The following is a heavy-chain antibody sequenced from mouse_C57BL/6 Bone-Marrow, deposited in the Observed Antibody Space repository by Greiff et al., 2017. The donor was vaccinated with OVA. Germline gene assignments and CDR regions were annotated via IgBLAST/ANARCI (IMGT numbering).Heavy chain of an antibody. CDR1: GYTFTSYW. Sequence: QVQLQQPGAELVKPGASVKMSCKASGYTFTSYWITWVKQRPGQGLEWIGDIYPGSGSTNYNEKFKSKATLTVDTSSSTAYMQLSSLTSEDSAVYYCARSVYGSPRSWYFDVWGTGTTVTVSS. J-gene: IGHJ1*03. CDR3: ARSVYGSPRSWYFDV. D-gene: IGHD1-1*01. V-gene: IGHV1-55*01. CDR2: IYPGSGST.